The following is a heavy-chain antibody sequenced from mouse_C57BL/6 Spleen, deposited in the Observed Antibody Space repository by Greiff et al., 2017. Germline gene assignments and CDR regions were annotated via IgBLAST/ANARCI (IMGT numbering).Heavy chain of an antibody. CDR3: ASPVNWSEAMDY. Sequence: QVQLQQSGAELVKPGASVKISCKASGYAFSSYWMNWVKQRPGKGLEWIGQIYPGDGDTNYNGKFKGKATLTADKSSSTAYMQLSSLTSEDSAVYFCASPVNWSEAMDYWGQGTSVTVSS. CDR1: GYAFSSYW. J-gene: IGHJ4*01. CDR2: IYPGDGDT. D-gene: IGHD4-1*01. V-gene: IGHV1-80*01.